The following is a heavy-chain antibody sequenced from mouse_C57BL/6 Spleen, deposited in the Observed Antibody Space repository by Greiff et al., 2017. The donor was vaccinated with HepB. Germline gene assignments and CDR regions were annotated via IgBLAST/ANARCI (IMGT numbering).Heavy chain of an antibody. Sequence: VQLQQSGAELVKPGASVKLSCKASGYTFTSYWMQWVKQRPGQGLEWIGEIDPSDSYTNYNQKFKGKATLTVDTSSSTAYMQLSSLTSEDSAVYYCARTITTVVAPFSYLGQGTLVTVSA. D-gene: IGHD1-1*01. CDR1: GYTFTSYW. CDR3: ARTITTVVAPFSY. CDR2: IDPSDSYT. V-gene: IGHV1-50*01. J-gene: IGHJ3*01.